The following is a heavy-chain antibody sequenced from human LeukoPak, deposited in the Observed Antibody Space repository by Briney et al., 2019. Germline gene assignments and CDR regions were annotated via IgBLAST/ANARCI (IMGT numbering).Heavy chain of an antibody. Sequence: PGGSLRLSCAASGFTFSSYGMSWFRQAPGKGLEWLSAISGSGGSTYYADSVQGRFTISRDNSKNTLYLQMSSLRAEDTAVYYCANSSKSYYWGQGTLVTVSS. CDR1: GFTFSSYG. D-gene: IGHD1-7*01. J-gene: IGHJ4*02. CDR3: ANSSKSYY. V-gene: IGHV3-23*01. CDR2: ISGSGGST.